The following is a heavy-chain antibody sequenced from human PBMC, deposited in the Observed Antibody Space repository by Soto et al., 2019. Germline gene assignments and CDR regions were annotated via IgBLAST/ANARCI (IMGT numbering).Heavy chain of an antibody. CDR2: IWYDGSNK. J-gene: IGHJ6*02. Sequence: QVQLVESGGGVVQPGRSLRLSCAASGFTFSSYGMHWVRQAPGKGLEWVAVIWYDGSNKYYADSVKGRFTISRDNSKNTLYLQMNSLRAEDTAVYYCARDYYYGSGRPRGSHYYYGMDVWGQGTTVTVSS. CDR3: ARDYYYGSGRPRGSHYYYGMDV. V-gene: IGHV3-33*01. CDR1: GFTFSSYG. D-gene: IGHD3-10*01.